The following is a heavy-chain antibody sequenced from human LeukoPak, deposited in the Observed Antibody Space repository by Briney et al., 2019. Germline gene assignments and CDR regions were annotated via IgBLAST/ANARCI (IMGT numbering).Heavy chain of an antibody. CDR1: GGTFSSYA. Sequence: EASVKVSCKASGGTFSSYAISWVRQAPGQGLEWMGRIIPILGIANYAQKFQGRVTITADKSTSTAYMELSSLRSEDTAVYYCATHYYDSSGYYLEFSGWFDPWGQGTLVTVSS. CDR3: ATHYYDSSGYYLEFSGWFDP. J-gene: IGHJ5*02. D-gene: IGHD3-22*01. V-gene: IGHV1-69*04. CDR2: IIPILGIA.